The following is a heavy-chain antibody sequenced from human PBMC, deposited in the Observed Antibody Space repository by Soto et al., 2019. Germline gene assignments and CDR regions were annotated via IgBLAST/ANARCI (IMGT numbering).Heavy chain of an antibody. Sequence: GGSLRLSCAASGFTFSSYAMSWVRQAPGKGLEWVSAISGSGGSTYHADSVKGRFTISRDNSKNTLYLQMNSLRAEDTAVYYCAKDQLGYSYGPVGDYWGQGTLVTVSS. CDR1: GFTFSSYA. CDR3: AKDQLGYSYGPVGDY. V-gene: IGHV3-23*01. J-gene: IGHJ4*02. D-gene: IGHD5-18*01. CDR2: ISGSGGST.